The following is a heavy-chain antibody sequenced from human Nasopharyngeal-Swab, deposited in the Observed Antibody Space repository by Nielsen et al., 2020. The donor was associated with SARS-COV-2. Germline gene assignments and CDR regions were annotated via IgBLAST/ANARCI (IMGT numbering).Heavy chain of an antibody. V-gene: IGHV3-48*03. CDR3: ASSGWMQLVHGPNYYYYMDV. J-gene: IGHJ6*03. D-gene: IGHD6-13*01. CDR1: GFTFSSYE. Sequence: GESLKISCAASGFTFSSYEINWVRQAPGKGLEWVSYISSSGSTIYYADSVKGRFTISRDNAKNTLYLQMNSLRAEDTAVYYCASSGWMQLVHGPNYYYYMDVWGKGTTVTVSS. CDR2: ISSSGSTI.